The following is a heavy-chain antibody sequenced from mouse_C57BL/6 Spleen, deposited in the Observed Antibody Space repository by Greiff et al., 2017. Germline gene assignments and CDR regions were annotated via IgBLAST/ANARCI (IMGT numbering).Heavy chain of an antibody. CDR2: INPNNGGT. V-gene: IGHV1-18*01. CDR3: ARASYYGNNFDY. J-gene: IGHJ2*01. CDR1: GYTFTDYN. Sequence: VQLQQSGPELVKPGASVKIPCKASGYTFTDYNMDWVKQSHGKSLEWIGDINPNNGGTYYNQKFKGKATLTVDKSSSTAYMELRSLASEDTAVYYCARASYYGNNFDYWGQGTTLTVSS. D-gene: IGHD2-1*01.